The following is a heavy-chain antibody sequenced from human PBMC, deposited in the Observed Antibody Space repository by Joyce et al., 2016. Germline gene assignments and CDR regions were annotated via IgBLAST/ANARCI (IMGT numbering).Heavy chain of an antibody. D-gene: IGHD4-11*01. CDR1: GASFTSSDYY. CDR2: FSYSGNP. V-gene: IGHV4-39*02. CDR3: AREGRCNYRDAFHI. Sequence: QLRLLESGPGLVKPSETLSLTCTVSGASFTSSDYYWGWIRQPPGKGLGWIGRFSYSGNPYYIPSPRSRITISENTSKNQFSLELNSLTAADTAGYYCAREGRCNYRDAFHIWGQGTMVTVSS. J-gene: IGHJ3*02.